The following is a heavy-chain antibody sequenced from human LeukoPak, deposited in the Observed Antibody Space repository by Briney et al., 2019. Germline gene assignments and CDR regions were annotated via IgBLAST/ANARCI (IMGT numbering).Heavy chain of an antibody. Sequence: GSLRLSCAASGFIFNDYWMFWVRQAPGKGLVWVSQIDSDGNKVTYGDSAKGRFTTSRDNAQNTLYLQMSSLRADDTAVYYCARGTSATAGIDYWGQGTLVAVSS. CDR3: ARGTSATAGIDY. CDR2: IDSDGNKV. V-gene: IGHV3-74*03. D-gene: IGHD6-13*01. CDR1: GFIFNDYW. J-gene: IGHJ4*02.